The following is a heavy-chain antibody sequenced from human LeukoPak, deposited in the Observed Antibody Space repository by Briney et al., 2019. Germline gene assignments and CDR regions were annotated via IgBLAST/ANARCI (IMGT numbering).Heavy chain of an antibody. CDR1: GFTFSSYA. Sequence: GGSLRLSCAASGFTFSSYAMSWVRQAPGKGREWVSAISGSGGSTYYADSVKGRFTISRDNSKNTLYLQMNSLRAEDTAVYYCAKDGSIHDYVWGSYRPYYFDYWGQGTLVTVSS. CDR3: AKDGSIHDYVWGSYRPYYFDY. J-gene: IGHJ4*02. D-gene: IGHD3-16*02. V-gene: IGHV3-23*01. CDR2: ISGSGGST.